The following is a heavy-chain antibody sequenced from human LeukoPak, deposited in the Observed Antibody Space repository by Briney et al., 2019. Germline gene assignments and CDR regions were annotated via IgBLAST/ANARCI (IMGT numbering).Heavy chain of an antibody. CDR3: AAIHEQPGTRYRDY. D-gene: IGHD3-9*01. CDR1: GGTFSSYA. CDR2: IIPIFATA. J-gene: IGHJ4*02. Sequence: ASVKVSCKASGGTFSSYAISWVRQAPGQGLEWMGGIIPIFATANYAQKFQGRVTITTDESTSTAYMELISLRSEDTAVYYCAAIHEQPGTRYRDYWGQGTLVTVSS. V-gene: IGHV1-69*05.